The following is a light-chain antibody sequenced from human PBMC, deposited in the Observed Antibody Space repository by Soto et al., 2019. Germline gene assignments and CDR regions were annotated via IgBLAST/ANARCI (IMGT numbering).Light chain of an antibody. CDR2: AAS. Sequence: DIQMTQSPSTLSASVADRFIVSCGSSQSVIGGVAWYQQKPGEAPKLLIYAASRLQSGVPSRFSGSGSCTDFTLTISSLQPEDFATYYCQQLNKYPSTFGGGTKVDIK. CDR1: QSVIGG. CDR3: QQLNKYPST. J-gene: IGKJ4*01. V-gene: IGKV1-5*01.